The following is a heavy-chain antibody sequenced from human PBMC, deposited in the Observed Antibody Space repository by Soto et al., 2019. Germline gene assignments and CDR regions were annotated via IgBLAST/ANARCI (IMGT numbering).Heavy chain of an antibody. CDR3: ARYLTGDYALFDY. J-gene: IGHJ4*02. CDR1: GGSFSGYY. CDR2: INHSGSS. Sequence: ETLSLTCAVYGGSFSGYYWSWIRQPPGKGLEWIGEINHSGSSNYNPSLQNRVTISVDTSKNQFSLKLSSVTAADTAVYYCARYLTGDYALFDYWGQGTLVTVSS. V-gene: IGHV4-34*01. D-gene: IGHD7-27*01.